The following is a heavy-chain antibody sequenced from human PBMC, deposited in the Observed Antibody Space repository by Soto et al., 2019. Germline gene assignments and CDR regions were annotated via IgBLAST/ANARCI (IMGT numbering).Heavy chain of an antibody. J-gene: IGHJ3*01. V-gene: IGHV3-7*01. D-gene: IGHD6-19*01. CDR3: ARDLTPHISGWYYDAFDV. CDR2: IKEDGNEK. Sequence: EVQLVASGGGLVQPGGSLRLSCVASGITLGDYWMTWVRQAPGKGPEWVADIKEDGNEKNYVDSVKGRFTISRDNAENSLFLQMNSLRAEDTAVYYCARDLTPHISGWYYDAFDVWAQGTMVTVTS. CDR1: GITLGDYW.